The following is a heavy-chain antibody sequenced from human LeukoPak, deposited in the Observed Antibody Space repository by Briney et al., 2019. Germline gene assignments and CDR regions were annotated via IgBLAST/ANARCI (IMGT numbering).Heavy chain of an antibody. CDR2: IYTSGST. V-gene: IGHV4-61*02. Sequence: SETLSLTYTVSGGSLSNDSYYRGWIRQPPGKGLEWIGRIYTSGSTNYNPSLKSPVPQSVDTSKNQFSLKLSSVTAADTAVYYCARASSYGFFVIDYWGQGTLVTISS. CDR1: GGSLSNDSYY. J-gene: IGHJ4*02. CDR3: ARASSYGFFVIDY. D-gene: IGHD5-18*01.